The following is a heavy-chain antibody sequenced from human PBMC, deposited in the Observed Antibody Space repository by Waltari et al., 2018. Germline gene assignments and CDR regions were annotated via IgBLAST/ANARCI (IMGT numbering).Heavy chain of an antibody. CDR3: ATYIGASVGTAAFDV. Sequence: QLQLQESGPGLVKPSETLSLTCSVSGVSITSNRHYWGWIRQPPGQGLEGIGTMSYSGATYSSPSLQSRVTISRDTSKNLLSLKLGSVTAADTAVYYCATYIGASVGTAAFDVWGLGTMVTVSS. CDR1: GVSITSNRHY. V-gene: IGHV4-39*01. J-gene: IGHJ3*01. CDR2: MSYSGAT. D-gene: IGHD5-12*01.